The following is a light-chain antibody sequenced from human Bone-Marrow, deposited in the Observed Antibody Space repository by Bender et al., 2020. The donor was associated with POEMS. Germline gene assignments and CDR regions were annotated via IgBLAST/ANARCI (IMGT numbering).Light chain of an antibody. CDR1: SGDVGRYDY. J-gene: IGLJ3*02. Sequence: QSALTQPASVSGSPGQSIIISCTGTSGDVGRYDYVSWYQQHPGKAPKVILYDVSYRPSGVPDRFSGSKSGTSASLAITGLQAEDEADYYCQSYDSSVSAWVFGGGTQLTVL. CDR2: DVS. V-gene: IGLV2-14*01. CDR3: QSYDSSVSAWV.